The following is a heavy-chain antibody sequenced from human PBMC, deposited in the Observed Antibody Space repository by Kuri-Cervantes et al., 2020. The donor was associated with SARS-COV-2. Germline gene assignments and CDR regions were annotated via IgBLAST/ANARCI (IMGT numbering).Heavy chain of an antibody. CDR2: INPDTGGT. CDR3: ARGHSGSDPLGFYFDY. J-gene: IGHJ4*02. V-gene: IGHV1-2*02. CDR1: GDIFHGDF. D-gene: IGHD1-26*01. Sequence: ASVKVSCKTRGDIFHGDFLHWLRQAPGQGFERIGWINPDTGGTNYARKFQGRVSMTSDKSIKTSFIDLSRLRSDDTAVYYCARGHSGSDPLGFYFDYWGQGTLVTVSS.